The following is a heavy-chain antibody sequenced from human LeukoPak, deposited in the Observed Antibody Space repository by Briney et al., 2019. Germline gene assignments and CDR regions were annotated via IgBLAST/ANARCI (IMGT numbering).Heavy chain of an antibody. D-gene: IGHD1-26*01. J-gene: IGHJ3*01. CDR2: IHQGGSEE. CDR1: GLTYRTYG. V-gene: IGHV3-7*01. Sequence: GGSLRLFCAASGLTYRTYGMRCIRQARGNAPEGVADIHQGGSEEYYLQSLQGRFTVSRDNAQNAVFLQMTYLRADDTAVYYCARWKMELERNAFDFWGQGTVVTVSS. CDR3: ARWKMELERNAFDF.